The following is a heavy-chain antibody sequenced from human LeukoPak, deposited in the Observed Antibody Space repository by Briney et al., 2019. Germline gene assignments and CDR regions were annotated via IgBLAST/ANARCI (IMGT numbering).Heavy chain of an antibody. D-gene: IGHD3-10*01. Sequence: KPSETLSLTCTVSGGSISSYYWSWIRQPPGKGLEWIEYIYYSGSTNYNPSLKSRVTISVDTSKNQFSLKLSSVTAADTAVYYCARQEIGGGWFDPWGQGTLVTVSS. CDR3: ARQEIGGGWFDP. CDR1: GGSISSYY. V-gene: IGHV4-59*08. J-gene: IGHJ5*02. CDR2: IYYSGST.